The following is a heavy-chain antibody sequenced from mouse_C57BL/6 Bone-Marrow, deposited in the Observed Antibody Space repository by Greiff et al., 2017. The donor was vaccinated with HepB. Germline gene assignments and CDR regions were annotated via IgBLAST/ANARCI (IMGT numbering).Heavy chain of an antibody. V-gene: IGHV10-1*01. Sequence: EVMLVESGGGLVQPKGSLKLSCAASGFSFNTYAMNWVRQAPGKGLEWVARIRSKSNNYATYYADSVKDRFTISRDDSESMLYLQMNNLKTEDTAMYYCVRNDGLDWYFDVWGTGTTVTVSS. CDR1: GFSFNTYA. J-gene: IGHJ1*03. CDR3: VRNDGLDWYFDV. D-gene: IGHD2-3*01. CDR2: IRSKSNNYAT.